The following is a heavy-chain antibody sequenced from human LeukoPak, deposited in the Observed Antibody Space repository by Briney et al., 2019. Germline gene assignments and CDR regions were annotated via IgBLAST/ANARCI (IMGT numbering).Heavy chain of an antibody. V-gene: IGHV4-4*09. CDR2: IYTGGIT. Sequence: SETLSLTCNVSGDSISSEYWSWIRQPPGKSLEWVWYIYTGGITNYNPSLKSRATISLDTYKIQFSLRLTSVTAADTAMYYCARGPPFDYWGQGTLVAVSS. CDR1: GDSISSEY. J-gene: IGHJ4*02. CDR3: ARGPPFDY.